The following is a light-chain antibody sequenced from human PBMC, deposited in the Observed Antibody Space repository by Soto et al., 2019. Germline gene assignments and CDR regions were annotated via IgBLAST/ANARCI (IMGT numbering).Light chain of an antibody. V-gene: IGKV3-20*01. CDR1: QSVGTY. Sequence: EIVLTQSPATLSLSPGERATLSCRASQSVGTYLAWYQQKPGQAPRLLFYGASNRATGIPDRFSGSGSGTDFTLTISRLEPEDFAVYYCQQYGSSGTFGQGTKVDIK. CDR2: GAS. J-gene: IGKJ1*01. CDR3: QQYGSSGT.